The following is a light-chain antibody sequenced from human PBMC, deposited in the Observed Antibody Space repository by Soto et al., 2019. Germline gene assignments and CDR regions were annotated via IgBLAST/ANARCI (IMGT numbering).Light chain of an antibody. CDR2: GAS. V-gene: IGKV3D-15*01. CDR3: QQYNNWPLIT. J-gene: IGKJ5*01. Sequence: EIVLTQSPGTLSLSPGERATLSCRASQSVSSSSLAWYQQRPGQAPRLLIYGASTRATGIPARFSGSGSGTEFTLTISSLQSEDFAVYYCQQYNNWPLITFGQGTRLEIK. CDR1: QSVSSS.